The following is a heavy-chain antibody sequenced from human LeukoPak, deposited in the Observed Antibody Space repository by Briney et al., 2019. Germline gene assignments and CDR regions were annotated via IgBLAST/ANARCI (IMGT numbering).Heavy chain of an antibody. CDR3: AKDIALRH. J-gene: IGHJ1*01. CDR1: GFTFSSYA. V-gene: IGHV3-23*01. CDR2: ISADGGSR. D-gene: IGHD2-15*01. Sequence: GGSLRLSCAASGFTFSSYAMSWVRQAPGKGLGWVSGISADGGSRYYADSVKGRFTISRDDSKNTLYLQMNSLRAEDTAVYYCAKDIALRHWGQGTLVTVSS.